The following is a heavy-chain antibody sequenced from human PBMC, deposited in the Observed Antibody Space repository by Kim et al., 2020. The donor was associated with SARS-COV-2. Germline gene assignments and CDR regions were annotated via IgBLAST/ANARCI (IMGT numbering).Heavy chain of an antibody. CDR1: GGSISSSSYY. CDR3: AGNIVVVPAAIYYYYM. J-gene: IGHJ6*03. V-gene: IGHV4-39*01. CDR2: IYYSGST. D-gene: IGHD2-2*02. Sequence: SETLSLTCTVSGGSISSSSYYWGWIRQPPGKGLEWIGSIYYSGSTYYNPSLKSRVTISVDTSKNQFSLKLSPVTAADTAVYYCAGNIVVVPAAIYYYYM.